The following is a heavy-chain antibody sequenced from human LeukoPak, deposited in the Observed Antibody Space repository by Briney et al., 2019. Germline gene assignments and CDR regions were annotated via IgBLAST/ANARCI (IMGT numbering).Heavy chain of an antibody. CDR2: MSANSGNT. Sequence: ASVKVSCKTSGYTSINYDINWIRQAPGQGLEWLGWMSANSGNTGYAQKFQGRVTMTRTTSISTAFMELSRLTFEDTAVYYCVRTPPKGDIDYWGQGTLVTVSS. CDR1: GYTSINYD. J-gene: IGHJ4*02. CDR3: VRTPPKGDIDY. D-gene: IGHD2-21*02. V-gene: IGHV1-8*01.